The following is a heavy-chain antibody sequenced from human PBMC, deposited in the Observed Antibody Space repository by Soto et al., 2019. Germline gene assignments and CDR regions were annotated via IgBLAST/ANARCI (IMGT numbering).Heavy chain of an antibody. J-gene: IGHJ6*02. D-gene: IGHD4-17*01. CDR2: ISGGGGST. Sequence: EVQLLESGGGLVQPGGSLRLSCAASGFTFSSYAMTWVRQAPGKGLEWVSGISGGGGSTYYADSLKGRFTISRDNYKDTLFLQMNSLRAEDTAVYYCAKDRTTVDYHYGMDVWGQGPTGNVSS. CDR1: GFTFSSYA. V-gene: IGHV3-23*01. CDR3: AKDRTTVDYHYGMDV.